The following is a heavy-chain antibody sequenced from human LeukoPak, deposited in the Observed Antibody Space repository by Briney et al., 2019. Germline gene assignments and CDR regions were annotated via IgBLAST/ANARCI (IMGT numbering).Heavy chain of an antibody. Sequence: SETLSLTCTVSGGSISSSSYYWGWIRQPPGKGLEWIGSIYYSGSTYYNPSLKSRVTISVDTSKNQFSLKLSSVTAADTAVYYCASRSGYYFRDFDYWGQGTLVTVSS. CDR2: IYYSGST. D-gene: IGHD3-22*01. CDR3: ASRSGYYFRDFDY. V-gene: IGHV4-39*07. CDR1: GGSISSSSYY. J-gene: IGHJ4*02.